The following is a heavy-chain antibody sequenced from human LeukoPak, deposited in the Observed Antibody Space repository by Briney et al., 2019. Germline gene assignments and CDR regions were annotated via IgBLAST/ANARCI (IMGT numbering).Heavy chain of an antibody. V-gene: IGHV3-74*01. CDR1: GFTFSSYA. Sequence: GGSLRLSCAASGFTFSSYAMSWVRQAPGKGLEWVSRINSDGSSTSYADSVKGRFTISRDNAKNTLYLQMNSLRAEDTAVYYCARDPTPPYCTNGVCGNWFDPWGQGTLVTVSS. D-gene: IGHD2-8*01. J-gene: IGHJ5*02. CDR3: ARDPTPPYCTNGVCGNWFDP. CDR2: INSDGSST.